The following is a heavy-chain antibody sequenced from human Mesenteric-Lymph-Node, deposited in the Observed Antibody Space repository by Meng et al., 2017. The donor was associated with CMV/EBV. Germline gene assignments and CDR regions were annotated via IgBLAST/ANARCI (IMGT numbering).Heavy chain of an antibody. D-gene: IGHD5-12*01. J-gene: IGHJ4*02. V-gene: IGHV4-39*07. CDR3: ARDGTYSGLN. CDR1: GASISSYNYY. CDR2: IFYSGTT. Sequence: LPCTVSGASISSYNYYWDWIRQPLGKGLEWIGSIFYSGTTYYNPSYKSRITMSVDTSKNQFSLNLNSVTAADTAVYFCARDGTYSGLNWGQGTLVTVSS.